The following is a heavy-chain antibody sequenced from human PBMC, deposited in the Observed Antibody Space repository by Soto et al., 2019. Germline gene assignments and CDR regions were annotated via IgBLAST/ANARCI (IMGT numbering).Heavy chain of an antibody. D-gene: IGHD3-3*01. Sequence: QVQLVQSGAEVKKPGSSVKVSCKASGGTFSSYAISWVRQAPGQGLEWMGGIIPIFGTANYAQKFQGRVTITADKSTSTAYMELSSLRSEDTAVYYCARDPYYFWSGYQYYYGMDVWGQGTTVTVSS. CDR2: IIPIFGTA. V-gene: IGHV1-69*06. J-gene: IGHJ6*02. CDR1: GGTFSSYA. CDR3: ARDPYYFWSGYQYYYGMDV.